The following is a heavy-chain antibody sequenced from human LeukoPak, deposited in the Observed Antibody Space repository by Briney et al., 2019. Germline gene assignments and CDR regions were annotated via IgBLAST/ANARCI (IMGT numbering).Heavy chain of an antibody. CDR3: ASEFRIYCSSTRCSWYMGV. J-gene: IGHJ6*03. V-gene: IGHV1-2*02. CDR1: GYTFTGYY. CDR2: INPNSGGT. D-gene: IGHD2-2*01. Sequence: ASVKVSCTASGYTFTGYYMHWVRQAPGQGLEWMGWINPNSGGTNYAQKFQGRVTLTRDTSISTAYMELSRLRSDDTAVYYCASEFRIYCSSTRCSWYMGVWGKGTTVTVSS.